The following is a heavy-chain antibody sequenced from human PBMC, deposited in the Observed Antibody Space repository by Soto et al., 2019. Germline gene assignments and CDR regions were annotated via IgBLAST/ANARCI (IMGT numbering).Heavy chain of an antibody. Sequence: QVQLQESGPGLVKPSQTLSLTCTVSGGSISSGGYYWSWIRQHPGKGLEWIGYIYYSGSTYYNPSLKSRVTLSVDTSKNQFSLKLSSVTAADTAVYYCARDSGLRHPDDAFDIWGQGTMVTVSS. CDR2: IYYSGST. CDR1: GGSISSGGYY. D-gene: IGHD3-16*01. CDR3: ARDSGLRHPDDAFDI. V-gene: IGHV4-31*03. J-gene: IGHJ3*02.